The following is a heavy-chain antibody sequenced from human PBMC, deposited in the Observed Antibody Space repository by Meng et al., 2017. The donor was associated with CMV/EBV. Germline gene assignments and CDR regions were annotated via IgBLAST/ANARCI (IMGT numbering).Heavy chain of an antibody. V-gene: IGHV4-34*01. Sequence: GSLSLTCAVYGGSFSGYYWSWIRQPPGKGLEWIGEINHSGSTNYNPSLKSRVTISVDTSKNQFSLKLSSVTAADTAVYYCARGFSHPRYCSSTSCYPADYYYGMDVWGQGTTVTVSS. J-gene: IGHJ6*02. CDR3: ARGFSHPRYCSSTSCYPADYYYGMDV. CDR2: INHSGST. D-gene: IGHD2-2*01. CDR1: GGSFSGYY.